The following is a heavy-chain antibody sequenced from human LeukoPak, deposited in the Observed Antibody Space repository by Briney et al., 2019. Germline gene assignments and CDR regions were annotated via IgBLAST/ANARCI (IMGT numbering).Heavy chain of an antibody. V-gene: IGHV1-2*06. CDR2: INPNSGGT. D-gene: IGHD6-19*01. CDR1: GYTFTGYY. CDR3: ARVEYSSGWYDY. Sequence: ASVKVSXKASGYTFTGYYMHWVRQAPGQGLEWMGRINPNSGGTNYAQKFQGRVTMTRDTSTSTVYMELSSLRSEDTAVYYCARVEYSSGWYDYWGQGTLVTVSS. J-gene: IGHJ4*02.